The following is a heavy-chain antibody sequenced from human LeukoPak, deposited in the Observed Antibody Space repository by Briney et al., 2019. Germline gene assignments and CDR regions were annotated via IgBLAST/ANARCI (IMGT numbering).Heavy chain of an antibody. D-gene: IGHD3-3*01. Sequence: SETLSLTCTVSGGSISSYYWSWIGQPPGKGLEWIGDIYYSGSTNYNPSLKSRVTISVDTSKNQFSLKLSSVTAADTAVYYCARSGHDFWSGYPYYFDYWGQGTLVTVSS. CDR3: ARSGHDFWSGYPYYFDY. V-gene: IGHV4-59*01. J-gene: IGHJ4*02. CDR2: IYYSGST. CDR1: GGSISSYY.